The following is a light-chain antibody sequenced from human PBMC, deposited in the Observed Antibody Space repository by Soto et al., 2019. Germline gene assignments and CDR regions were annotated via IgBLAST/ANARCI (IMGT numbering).Light chain of an antibody. CDR1: QDISSW. CDR2: AAS. CDR3: QQTNSFPLT. Sequence: DIQMTQSPSSVSASVGDRVTITCRASQDISSWFGWYQLKPGQAPKLLIYAASSLQSGVPSRFRGSGSGTDFTLTISSLQPEDFATYCCQQTNSFPLTFCGGTKVEIK. J-gene: IGKJ4*01. V-gene: IGKV1-12*01.